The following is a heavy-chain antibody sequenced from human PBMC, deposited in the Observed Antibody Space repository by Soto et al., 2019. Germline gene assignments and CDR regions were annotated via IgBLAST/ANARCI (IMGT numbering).Heavy chain of an antibody. CDR1: VGSFSGYY. Sequence: PSETRSLTFSVYVGSFSGYYWSWIRQPPGKGLEWIGEINHSGSTNYNPSLKSRVTISVDTSKNQFSLKLSSVTAADTAVYYCARAVLRFSLNYFDYWGQGTLVTVSS. CDR2: INHSGST. D-gene: IGHD3-3*01. CDR3: ARAVLRFSLNYFDY. J-gene: IGHJ4*02. V-gene: IGHV4-34*01.